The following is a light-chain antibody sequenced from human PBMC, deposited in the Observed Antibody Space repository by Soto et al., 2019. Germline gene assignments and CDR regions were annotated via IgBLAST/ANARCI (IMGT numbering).Light chain of an antibody. J-gene: IGKJ5*01. V-gene: IGKV3-20*01. CDR3: QQYGSSST. Sequence: EIVLTQSPATVSLSPGERATLSCRASQSFSSYLAWHQQKPGQAPRLLIYGASSRATGIPDRFSGSGSGTDFTLTIRTLEPEDFAVYYCQQYGSSSTFGQGTRLEIK. CDR1: QSFSSY. CDR2: GAS.